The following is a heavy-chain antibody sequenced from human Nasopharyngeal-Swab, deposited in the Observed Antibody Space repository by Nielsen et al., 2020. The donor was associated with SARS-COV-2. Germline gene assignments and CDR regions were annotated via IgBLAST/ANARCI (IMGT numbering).Heavy chain of an antibody. V-gene: IGHV3-7*01. J-gene: IGHJ6*02. CDR2: IKQDGSEK. Sequence: VREAPGKGLEWVANIKQDGSEKYYVDSVKGRFTISRDNAKNSLYLQMNSLRAEDTAVYYCARDGGLDTAMGGGRGYYNYYYGMDVWGQGTTVTVSS. CDR3: ARDGGLDTAMGGGRGYYNYYYGMDV. D-gene: IGHD5-18*01.